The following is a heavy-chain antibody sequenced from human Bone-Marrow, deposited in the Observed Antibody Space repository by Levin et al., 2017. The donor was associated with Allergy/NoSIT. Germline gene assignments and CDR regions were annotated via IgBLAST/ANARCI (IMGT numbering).Heavy chain of an antibody. Sequence: GESLKISCAASGFTFSNYNMHWVRQSPGKGLEWVSSVSISGDHIYYTDSVKGRFTISRDNAKNSLHLQMNDLRAEDTAVYYCARDPMTCSGGSCYHFDYWGQGTLVTVSS. CDR1: GFTFSNYN. D-gene: IGHD2-15*01. CDR2: VSISGDHI. CDR3: ARDPMTCSGGSCYHFDY. V-gene: IGHV3-21*01. J-gene: IGHJ4*02.